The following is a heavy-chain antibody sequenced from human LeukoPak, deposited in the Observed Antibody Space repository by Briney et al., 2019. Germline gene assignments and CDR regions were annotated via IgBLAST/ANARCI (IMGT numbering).Heavy chain of an antibody. V-gene: IGHV4-59*01. CDR1: GGSISSYY. CDR2: IYYSGST. CDR3: ARATSYYDLYYFDY. D-gene: IGHD3-22*01. J-gene: IGHJ4*02. Sequence: SETLSLTCTVSGGSISSYYWSWIRQPPGKGLEWIGYIYYSGSTNYDPSLKSRVTISVDTSKNQFSLKLSSVTAADTAVYYCARATSYYDLYYFDYWSQGTLVTVSS.